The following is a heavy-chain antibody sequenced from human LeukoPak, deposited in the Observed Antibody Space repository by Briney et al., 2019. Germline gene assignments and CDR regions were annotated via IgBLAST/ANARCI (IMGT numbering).Heavy chain of an antibody. CDR3: ARDGHSYGQTIFDY. J-gene: IGHJ4*02. CDR1: GFTFSSYA. D-gene: IGHD5-18*01. Sequence: GGSLRLSCAASGFTFSSYAMSWVRQAPGKGLEWVSTISSSGDNTYYADSVKGRFTISRDNAKNSLYLQMNSLRDEDTAVYYCARDGHSYGQTIFDYWGQGTLVTVSS. V-gene: IGHV3-48*02. CDR2: ISSSGDNT.